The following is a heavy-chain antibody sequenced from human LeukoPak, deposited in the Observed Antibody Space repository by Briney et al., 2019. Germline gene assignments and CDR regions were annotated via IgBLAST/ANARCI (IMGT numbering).Heavy chain of an antibody. CDR2: IYSGGST. CDR1: GFTVSSNY. V-gene: IGHV3-66*01. Sequence: GGSLRLSWAASGFTVSSNYMSWVRQAPGKGLEWVSVIYSGGSTYYADSVKGRFTISRDNSKNTLYLQMNSLRAEDTAVYYCARGYFSSSLKYWGQGTLVTVSS. J-gene: IGHJ4*02. CDR3: ARGYFSSSLKY. D-gene: IGHD3-10*01.